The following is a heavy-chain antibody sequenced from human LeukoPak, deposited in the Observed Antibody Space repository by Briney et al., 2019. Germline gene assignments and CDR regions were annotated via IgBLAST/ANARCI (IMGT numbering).Heavy chain of an antibody. Sequence: GGSLRLSCAASGFTFSSYAMSWVRQAPGKGLEWDSAISGSGGSTYYADSVKGRFTISRDNSKNTLYLQMNSLRAEDTAIYFCAKDSRDWYFDLWGRGTLVTVSS. CDR1: GFTFSSYA. CDR3: AKDSRDWYFDL. CDR2: ISGSGGST. J-gene: IGHJ2*01. V-gene: IGHV3-23*01.